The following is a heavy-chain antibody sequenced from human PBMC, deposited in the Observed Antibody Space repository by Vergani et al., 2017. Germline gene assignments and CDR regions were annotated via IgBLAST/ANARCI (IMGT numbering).Heavy chain of an antibody. Sequence: QVLLVESGGGVVQPGRSLRLSCAASGFTFSSYGMHWVRQAPGKGLEWVAVISYDGSNKYYADSVKGRFTISRDNSKNTLYLQMNSLRAEDTAVYYCAKDVESGGSTLDDYWGQGTLVTVSS. D-gene: IGHD2-15*01. J-gene: IGHJ4*02. CDR3: AKDVESGGSTLDDY. CDR2: ISYDGSNK. V-gene: IGHV3-30*18. CDR1: GFTFSSYG.